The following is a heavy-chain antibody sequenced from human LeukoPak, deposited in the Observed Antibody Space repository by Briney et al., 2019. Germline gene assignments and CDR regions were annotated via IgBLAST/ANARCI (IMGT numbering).Heavy chain of an antibody. CDR1: GGTFSSYA. CDR2: IIPIFGTA. V-gene: IGHV1-69*05. Sequence: SVKVSCKASGGTFSSYAISWVRQAPGQGLEWMGRIIPIFGTANYAQKFQGRVTITTDEPTSTAYMELSSLRSEDTAVYYCARGLTNSLDAFDIWGQGTMVTVSS. CDR3: ARGLTNSLDAFDI. J-gene: IGHJ3*02. D-gene: IGHD4-23*01.